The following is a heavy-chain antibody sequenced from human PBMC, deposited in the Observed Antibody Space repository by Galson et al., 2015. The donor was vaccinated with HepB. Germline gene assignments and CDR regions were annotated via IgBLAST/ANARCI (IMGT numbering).Heavy chain of an antibody. V-gene: IGHV3-30*05. CDR1: GFTFSSYG. CDR3: ARDYASSWYFNHYYGMDV. Sequence: SLRLSCAASGFTFSSYGMHWVRQAPGKGLEWVAVISYDGSNKYYADSVKGRFTISRDNSKNTLYLQMNSLRAEGTAVYYCARDYASSWYFNHYYGMDVWGQGTTVTVSS. CDR2: ISYDGSNK. J-gene: IGHJ6*02. D-gene: IGHD6-13*01.